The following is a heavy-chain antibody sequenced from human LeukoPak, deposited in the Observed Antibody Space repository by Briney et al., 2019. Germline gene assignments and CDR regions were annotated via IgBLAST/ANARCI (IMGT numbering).Heavy chain of an antibody. CDR1: GYTFTGYY. Sequence: GASVKVSCKASGYTFTGYYIHWVRQAPGQGLEWMGWINPNTGGTNYAQKFQGRVTMTRDTSISTAYMELSRLRSDDTAVYYCAAVFGSGYYYYFDYWGQGTLVTVSS. CDR3: AAVFGSGYYYYFDY. J-gene: IGHJ4*02. V-gene: IGHV1-2*02. D-gene: IGHD3-22*01. CDR2: INPNTGGT.